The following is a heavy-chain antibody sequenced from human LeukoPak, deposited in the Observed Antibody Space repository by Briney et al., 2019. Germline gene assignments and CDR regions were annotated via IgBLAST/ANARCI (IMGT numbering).Heavy chain of an antibody. CDR2: IYSGGST. CDR1: GFTVSSNY. CDR3: ARDRWNDVSNTYYGMDV. V-gene: IGHV3-53*01. D-gene: IGHD1-1*01. Sequence: GGSLRLSCAASGFTVSSNYMSWVRQAPGKGLEWVLVIYSGGSTYYADSVKGRFTISRDNSKNTLYLQMNSLRAEDTAVYYCARDRWNDVSNTYYGMDVWGQGTTVTVSS. J-gene: IGHJ6*02.